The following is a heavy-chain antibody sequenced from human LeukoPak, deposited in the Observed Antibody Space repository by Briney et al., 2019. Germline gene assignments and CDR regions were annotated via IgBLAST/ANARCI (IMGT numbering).Heavy chain of an antibody. CDR2: INPNSGGT. V-gene: IGHV1-2*02. CDR1: GYTFTGYY. D-gene: IGHD4-23*01. CDR3: ARVDDYGGNSGGGGPFDY. J-gene: IGHJ4*02. Sequence: GASVKVSCKASGYTFTGYYMHWVRQAPGQGLEWMGWINPNSGGTNYAQKFQGRVTMTRDTSISTAYMELSRLRSDDTAGYYCARVDDYGGNSGGGGPFDYWGQGTLVTVSS.